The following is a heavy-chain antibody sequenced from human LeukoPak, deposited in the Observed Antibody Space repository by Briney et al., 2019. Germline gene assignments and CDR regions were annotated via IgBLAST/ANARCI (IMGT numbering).Heavy chain of an antibody. Sequence: GGSLRLSCAASGFTSSSYALNWVRQAPGKGLEWVATVSGSGDRMYHADSVKGRFTISRDNSKNTIYLQMNSLGAEDTAVYYCAREMATIGYYYYGLDVWGQGTSVTVSS. D-gene: IGHD5-24*01. V-gene: IGHV3-23*01. CDR1: GFTSSSYA. CDR3: AREMATIGYYYYGLDV. J-gene: IGHJ6*02. CDR2: VSGSGDRM.